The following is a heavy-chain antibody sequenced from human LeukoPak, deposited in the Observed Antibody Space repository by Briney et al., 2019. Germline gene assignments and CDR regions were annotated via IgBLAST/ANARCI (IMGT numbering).Heavy chain of an antibody. J-gene: IGHJ3*02. CDR1: GFTFSSYD. CDR3: AKRIVGVLQAFDI. CDR2: ISGSGDTT. Sequence: GGSLRLSCAASGFTFSSYDMNWVRQAPGKGLEWVSVISGSGDTTYYADSVKGRFTISRDNSKNTPYLQMNSLRAEDTALYYCAKRIVGVLQAFDIWGQGTMVTVSS. D-gene: IGHD1-26*01. V-gene: IGHV3-23*01.